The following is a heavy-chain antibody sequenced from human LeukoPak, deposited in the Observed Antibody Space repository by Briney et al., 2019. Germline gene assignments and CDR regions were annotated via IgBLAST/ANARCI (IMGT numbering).Heavy chain of an antibody. Sequence: ASVKVSCKASGGTFSSYAISWVRQAPGQGLEWMGRIIPIFGTANYAQKFQGRVTITTDESTSTAYMELSSLRSEDTAVYYCARELVGATLAEYFQHWGQGTLVTVSS. D-gene: IGHD1-26*01. CDR3: ARELVGATLAEYFQH. CDR1: GGTFSSYA. J-gene: IGHJ1*01. CDR2: IIPIFGTA. V-gene: IGHV1-69*05.